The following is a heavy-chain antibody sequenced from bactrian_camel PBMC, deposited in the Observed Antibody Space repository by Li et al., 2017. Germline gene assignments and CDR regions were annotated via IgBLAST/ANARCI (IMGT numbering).Heavy chain of an antibody. CDR3: AAEGSYVDCSSGTCHPSPVFVY. CDR1: GFIFGTHA. V-gene: IGHV3S6*01. Sequence: HVQLVESGGGLVQPGASLKLSCAASGFIFGTHAMDWARQAPGKGLEWVSGSYSDGSNAAYADSVKGRFTISRDNAKNTLYLQLNSLKSEDTAVYYCAAEGSYVDCSSGTCHPSPVFVYWGQGTQVTVS. J-gene: IGHJ4*01. CDR2: SYSDGSNA. D-gene: IGHD6*01.